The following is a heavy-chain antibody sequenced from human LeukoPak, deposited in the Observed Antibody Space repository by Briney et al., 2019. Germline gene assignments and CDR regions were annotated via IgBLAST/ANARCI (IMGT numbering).Heavy chain of an antibody. CDR2: ISYDGSNK. CDR3: ARDRDSSSWYSLWVVPAAPRDAFDI. J-gene: IGHJ3*02. CDR1: GFTFSSYA. Sequence: PGGSLRLSCAASGFTFSSYAMHWVRQAPGKGLEWVAVISYDGSNKYYADSVKGRFTISRDNSKNTLYLQMNSLRAEDTAVYYCARDRDSSSWYSLWVVPAAPRDAFDIWGQGTMVTVSS. D-gene: IGHD6-13*01. V-gene: IGHV3-30-3*01.